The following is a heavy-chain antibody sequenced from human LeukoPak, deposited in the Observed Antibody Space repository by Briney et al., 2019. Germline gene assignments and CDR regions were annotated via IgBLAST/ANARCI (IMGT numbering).Heavy chain of an antibody. CDR3: AKVLRMGPGSYWIYDY. V-gene: IGHV3-23*01. J-gene: IGHJ4*02. CDR2: ISGSGGST. CDR1: GFTFSSYA. D-gene: IGHD3-10*01. Sequence: GGSLRLSCAASGFTFSSYAMSWVRQAPGKGLEWVSAISGSGGSTYYADSVKGRFTISRDNSKNTLYLQMNSLRAEDTAVYYRAKVLRMGPGSYWIYDYWGQGTLVTVSS.